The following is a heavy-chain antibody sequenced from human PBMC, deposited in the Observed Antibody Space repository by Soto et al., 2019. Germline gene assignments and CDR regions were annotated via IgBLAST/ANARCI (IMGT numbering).Heavy chain of an antibody. D-gene: IGHD6-13*01. Sequence: QVQLVQSGAEVKKPGSSVKVSCKASGGTFSSYAISWVRQAPGQGLEWMGGIIPIFGTANYAQKFQGRVTITADESTSTAYMELSSLRSEDTAVYYCARDGGRLSSSPPSNYNWFDPWGQGTLVTVSS. V-gene: IGHV1-69*01. J-gene: IGHJ5*02. CDR1: GGTFSSYA. CDR2: IIPIFGTA. CDR3: ARDGGRLSSSPPSNYNWFDP.